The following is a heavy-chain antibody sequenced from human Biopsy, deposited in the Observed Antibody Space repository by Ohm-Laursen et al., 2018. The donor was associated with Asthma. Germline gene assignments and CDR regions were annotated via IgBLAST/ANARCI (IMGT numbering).Heavy chain of an antibody. V-gene: IGHV3-21*01. CDR3: ARDGTDMNEAMPKDY. Sequence: SLRLPCSASGFTFSSYSMNWVRQAPGKGLEWVSSISSSSSYIYYADSVKGRFTISRDNAKNSLYLQMNSLRAEDTAVYYCARDGTDMNEAMPKDYWGQGTLVTASS. D-gene: IGHD2-2*01. J-gene: IGHJ4*02. CDR2: ISSSSSYI. CDR1: GFTFSSYS.